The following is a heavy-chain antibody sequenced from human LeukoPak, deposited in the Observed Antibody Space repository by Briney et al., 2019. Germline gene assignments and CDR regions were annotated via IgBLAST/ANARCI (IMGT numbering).Heavy chain of an antibody. CDR2: ISGSNSYM. Sequence: GGSLRLSCAASGFTFSSYNMNWVRQAPGKGLEWVSSISGSNSYMYYANSVQGRFTISRDNSKNTLYLQMNSLKGDDTAVYYCAKDSAFYYIDVWGKGTTVIISS. V-gene: IGHV3-21*01. CDR3: AKDSAFYYIDV. CDR1: GFTFSSYN. J-gene: IGHJ6*03. D-gene: IGHD3-10*01.